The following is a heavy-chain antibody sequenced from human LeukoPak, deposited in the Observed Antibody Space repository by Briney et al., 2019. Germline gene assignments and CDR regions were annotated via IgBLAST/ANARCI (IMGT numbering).Heavy chain of an antibody. CDR2: INAGNGNT. Sequence: ASVKVSCKASGYTFTSYAMHWVRQAPGQRLEWMGWINAGNGNTKYSQKFQGRVTITRDTSASTAYMELSSLRSEDTAVYYCARDYEGPSGGSYARSLDYWGQGTLVTVSS. V-gene: IGHV1-3*01. CDR3: ARDYEGPSGGSYARSLDY. CDR1: GYTFTSYA. J-gene: IGHJ4*02. D-gene: IGHD1-26*01.